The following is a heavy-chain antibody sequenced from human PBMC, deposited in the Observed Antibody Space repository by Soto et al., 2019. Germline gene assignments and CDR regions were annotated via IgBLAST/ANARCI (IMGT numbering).Heavy chain of an antibody. Sequence: PCGSLRLSCAASGFTFSSYSMNCVRQTPGKGLEWVSSISSSSSYIYYADSVKGRFTISRDNSKNSLYLQINSLRAEHSAVYYGASRIDQITTFDYVVQGTLVNVSS. CDR1: GFTFSSYS. D-gene: IGHD3-22*01. V-gene: IGHV3-21*01. CDR2: ISSSSSYI. J-gene: IGHJ4*02. CDR3: ASRIDQITTFDY.